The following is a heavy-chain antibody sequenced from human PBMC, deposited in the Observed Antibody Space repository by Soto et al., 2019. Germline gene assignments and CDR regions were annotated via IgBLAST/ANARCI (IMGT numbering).Heavy chain of an antibody. CDR2: IFYTGST. V-gene: IGHV4-61*01. CDR3: ARDSAANRYYGMDV. CDR1: GGSVISGSYY. D-gene: IGHD6-13*01. Sequence: SETLSLTCTVSGGSVISGSYYWSWFRQPPGKGLEWIGYIFYTGSTHYSPYLRSRVTISLDTSKNQFSLKLSSVTAADTAVYYCARDSAANRYYGMDVCGQGTTVTVSS. J-gene: IGHJ6*02.